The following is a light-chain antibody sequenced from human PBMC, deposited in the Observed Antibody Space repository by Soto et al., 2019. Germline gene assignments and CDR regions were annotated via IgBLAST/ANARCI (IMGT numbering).Light chain of an antibody. V-gene: IGKV1-9*01. CDR3: QQLNNYPLT. CDR1: QDINNY. Sequence: IPLTQSPSSLSASVGDRVTITCRASQDINNYLAWYQQKPGKAPNLLIYAASTLQSGVPSRFSGSGSGAEFTLTISSLQPEDFATYFCQQLNNYPLTFGPGTKVDIK. J-gene: IGKJ3*01. CDR2: AAS.